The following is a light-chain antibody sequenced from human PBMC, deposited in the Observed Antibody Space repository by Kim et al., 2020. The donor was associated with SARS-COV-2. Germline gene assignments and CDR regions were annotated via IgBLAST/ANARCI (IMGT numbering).Light chain of an antibody. CDR1: QSDDSNY. CDR3: QQYGDSLT. CDR2: GAS. J-gene: IGKJ1*01. V-gene: IGKV3-20*01. Sequence: LSRGERAPLSCRASQSDDSNYLAWYQQKPGQPPRLLNYGASSRATGIPNRCSGSGSRKDFTLTISGLEPEDFAVYYCQQYGDSLTFGQGTKVDIK.